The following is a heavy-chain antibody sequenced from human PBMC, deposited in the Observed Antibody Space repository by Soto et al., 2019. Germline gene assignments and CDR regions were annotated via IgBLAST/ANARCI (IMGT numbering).Heavy chain of an antibody. CDR3: AKDPNQDYYYYYMDV. Sequence: GGSLRLSCAASGFTFSSYAMSWVRQAPGKGLEWVSAISGRGGSTYYADSVKGRFTISRDNSKKRRYLQMNSLRAEDTAVYYCAKDPNQDYYYYYMDVWGKGTTVTVS. V-gene: IGHV3-23*01. CDR2: ISGRGGST. CDR1: GFTFSSYA. J-gene: IGHJ6*03.